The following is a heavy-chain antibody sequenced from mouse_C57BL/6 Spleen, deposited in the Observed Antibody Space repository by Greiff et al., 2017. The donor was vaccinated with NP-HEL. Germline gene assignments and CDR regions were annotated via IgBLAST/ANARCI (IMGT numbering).Heavy chain of an antibody. CDR3: ASSYDYDAFAY. V-gene: IGHV1-39*01. D-gene: IGHD2-4*01. CDR2: INPNYGTT. Sequence: VHVKQSGPELVKPGASVKISCKASGYSFTDYNMNWVKQSNGKSLEWIGVINPNYGTTSYNQKFKGKATLTVDQSSSTAYMQLNSLTSEDSAVYYCASSYDYDAFAYWGQGTLVTVSA. CDR1: GYSFTDYN. J-gene: IGHJ3*01.